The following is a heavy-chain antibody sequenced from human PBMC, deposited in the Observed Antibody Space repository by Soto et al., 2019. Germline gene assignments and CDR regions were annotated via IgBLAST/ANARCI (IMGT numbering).Heavy chain of an antibody. D-gene: IGHD6-13*01. CDR2: ISAYNGNA. CDR3: ARDAAAGLNDY. CDR1: GYTFTNYG. Sequence: ASVKVSCKASGYTFTNYGISWVRQAPGQGLEWMGWISAYNGNANYAQKLQGRVTMTTDTSTSTAYMEVRSLRSDDTAVYYCARDAAAGLNDYWGQGTLVTVSS. J-gene: IGHJ4*02. V-gene: IGHV1-18*01.